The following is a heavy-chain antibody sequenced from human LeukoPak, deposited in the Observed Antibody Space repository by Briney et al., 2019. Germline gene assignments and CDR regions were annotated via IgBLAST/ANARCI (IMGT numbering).Heavy chain of an antibody. CDR2: IYSGGST. CDR3: ARDTDGYNLDHYFDY. V-gene: IGHV3-66*01. J-gene: IGHJ4*02. Sequence: GGSLRLSCAASGFTVSSNYMSWVRQAPGKGLEWVSVIYSGGSTYYADSVKGRFTISRDNSKNTLYLQMNSLRAEDTAVYYCARDTDGYNLDHYFDYWGQGTLVTVSS. D-gene: IGHD5-24*01. CDR1: GFTVSSNY.